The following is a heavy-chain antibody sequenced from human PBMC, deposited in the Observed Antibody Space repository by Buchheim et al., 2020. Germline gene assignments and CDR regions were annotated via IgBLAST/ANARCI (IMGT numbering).Heavy chain of an antibody. CDR2: ISGSGGTI. J-gene: IGHJ4*02. D-gene: IGHD2-2*01. V-gene: IGHV3-23*04. CDR3: AKEDTSD. Sequence: EVQLVESGGGLVQPGGSLRLSCAASGFTFTNYAMSWLRQAPGRGLEWVLSISGSGGTIDYTDSVTGRFTPYRYTPENMVYLQMNSLRAEDTAVYYCAKEDTSDWGQGTL. CDR1: GFTFTNYA.